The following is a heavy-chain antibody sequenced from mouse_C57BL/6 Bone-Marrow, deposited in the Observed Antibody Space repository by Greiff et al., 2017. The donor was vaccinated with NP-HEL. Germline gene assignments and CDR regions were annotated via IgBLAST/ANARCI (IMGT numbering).Heavy chain of an antibody. V-gene: IGHV1-54*01. CDR2: INPGSGGT. CDR3: ARDGPLLCYAMDY. D-gene: IGHD2-10*01. J-gene: IGHJ4*01. Sequence: QVQLQQSGAELVRPGTSVKMSCKASGYAFTNYLIEWVKQRPGQGLEWIGVINPGSGGTNYNEKFKGKATLTADKSSSTAYMQLSSLTSEYSAVYFCARDGPLLCYAMDYWGQGTSVTVSS. CDR1: GYAFTNYL.